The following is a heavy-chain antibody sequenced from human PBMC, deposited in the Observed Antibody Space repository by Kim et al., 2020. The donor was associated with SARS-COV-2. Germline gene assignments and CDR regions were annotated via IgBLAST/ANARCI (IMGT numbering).Heavy chain of an antibody. CDR2: ISGSGGST. J-gene: IGHJ5*02. Sequence: GGSLRLSCAASGFTFSSYAMSWVRQAPGKGLEWVSDISGSGGSTYYADSVKGRFTISRDNSKNTLYLQMNSLRAEDTAVYYCAKGANARYFEWLSIPDWFDPWGQGTLVTVSS. V-gene: IGHV3-23*01. CDR3: AKGANARYFEWLSIPDWFDP. D-gene: IGHD3-9*01. CDR1: GFTFSSYA.